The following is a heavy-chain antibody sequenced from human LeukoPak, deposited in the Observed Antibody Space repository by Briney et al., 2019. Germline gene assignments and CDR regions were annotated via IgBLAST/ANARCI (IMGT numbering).Heavy chain of an antibody. CDR1: GGSISSSSYY. V-gene: IGHV4-39*01. CDR2: IYYSGST. D-gene: IGHD2-21*01. Sequence: SETLSLPCTVSGGSISSSSYYWGWIRQPPGKGLEWIGSIYYSGSTYYNPSLKSRVTISVDTSKNQFSLKLSSVTAADTAVYYCARRLSADLWGDDDAFDIWGQGTMVTVSS. J-gene: IGHJ3*02. CDR3: ARRLSADLWGDDDAFDI.